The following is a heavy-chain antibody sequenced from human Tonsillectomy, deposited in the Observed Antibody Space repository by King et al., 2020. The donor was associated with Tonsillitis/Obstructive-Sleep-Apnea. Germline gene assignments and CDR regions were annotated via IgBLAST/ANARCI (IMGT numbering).Heavy chain of an antibody. V-gene: IGHV3-7*04. CDR2: IKQDGSEK. Sequence: VQLVESGGGLVQPGGSLRLSCAASGFTFSSYWMSWVRQAPGKGLEWVANIKQDGSEKYYVDSVKGRFTISRDNAKNSLYLQMNSLRAEDTALYYCARYSSSWYIKSFDYWGQGTLVTVSS. D-gene: IGHD6-13*01. CDR3: ARYSSSWYIKSFDY. J-gene: IGHJ4*02. CDR1: GFTFSSYW.